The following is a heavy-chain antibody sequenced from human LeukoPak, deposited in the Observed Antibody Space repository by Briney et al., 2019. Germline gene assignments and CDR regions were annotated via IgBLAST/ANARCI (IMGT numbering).Heavy chain of an antibody. CDR1: RYSFAMYW. CDR3: ARQVTVATAGDY. D-gene: IGHD6-13*01. CDR2: IYPGDSTT. Sequence: PGESLKTSCQGLRYSFAMYWIAWVRQMPGKGLEWMGIIYPGDSTTRYSPSFEGQVTISVDKSISTAFLQWTSLKSSDTAMYYCARQVTVATAGDYWGQGTLVTVSS. J-gene: IGHJ4*02. V-gene: IGHV5-51*01.